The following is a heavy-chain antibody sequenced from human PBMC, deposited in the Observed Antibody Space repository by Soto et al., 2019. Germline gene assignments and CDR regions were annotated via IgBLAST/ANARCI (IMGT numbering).Heavy chain of an antibody. D-gene: IGHD3-9*01. CDR1: GFTFDDYA. CDR2: ISGSGGST. V-gene: IGHV3-23*01. CDR3: AKQANVLRYFDWLN. Sequence: GGSLRLSCAASGFTFDDYAMHWVRQAPGKGLEWVSAISGSGGSTYYADSVKGRFTISRDNSKNTLYLQMNSLRAEDTAVYYCAKQANVLRYFDWLNWGQGTLVPLSS. J-gene: IGHJ4*02.